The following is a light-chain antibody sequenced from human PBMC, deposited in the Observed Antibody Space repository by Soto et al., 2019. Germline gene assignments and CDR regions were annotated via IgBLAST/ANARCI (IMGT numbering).Light chain of an antibody. V-gene: IGKV3-20*01. CDR2: GAS. CDR3: QQYGSSPVT. CDR1: QSVSSSY. J-gene: IGKJ1*01. Sequence: EIVLTQSPGTLSLSPGGRATLSCRASQSVSSSYLAWYQQKPGQAPRLLIYGASSRATDIPDRFSGSGSGTDFTLTISRLEPEDFAVYYCQQYGSSPVTFGQGTKVDTK.